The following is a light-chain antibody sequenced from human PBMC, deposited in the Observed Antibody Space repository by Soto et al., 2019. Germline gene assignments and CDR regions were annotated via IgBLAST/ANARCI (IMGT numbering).Light chain of an antibody. CDR3: QHSYSSPPWT. J-gene: IGKJ1*01. Sequence: DIPMTQSPSSLSSSVGDRVTISCRASQIVSTYLNWYQQKPGPAPRLLISRASSMNSGVPPRFSGSGSGRDFTLTISSLRPEDVATYFCQHSYSSPPWTFGQGTKVEVK. CDR2: RAS. V-gene: IGKV1-39*01. CDR1: QIVSTY.